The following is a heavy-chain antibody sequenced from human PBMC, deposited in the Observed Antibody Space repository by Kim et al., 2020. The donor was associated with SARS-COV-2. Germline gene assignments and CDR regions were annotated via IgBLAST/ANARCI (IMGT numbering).Heavy chain of an antibody. CDR3: AAFPAGRVDYSGGRGLFDY. CDR2: IYPGDSDT. V-gene: IGHV5-51*01. CDR1: GYSFTSYW. J-gene: IGHJ4*02. D-gene: IGHD3-10*01. Sequence: GESLKISCKGSGYSFTSYWIGWVRQMPGKGLEWMGIIYPGDSDTRYSPSFQGQVTISADKSISTAYLQWSSLKASDTAMYYCAAFPAGRVDYSGGRGLFDYWGQGTLVTVSS.